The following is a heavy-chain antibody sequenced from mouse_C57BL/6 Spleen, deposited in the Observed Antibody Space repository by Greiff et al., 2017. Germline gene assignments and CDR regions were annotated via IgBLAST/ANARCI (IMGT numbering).Heavy chain of an antibody. CDR2: IHPNSGST. D-gene: IGHD1-1*01. Sequence: VQLQQPGAELVKPGASVKLSCKASGYTFTSYWMHWVKQRPGQGLEWIGMIHPNSGSTNYNEKFKSKATLTVDKSSSTAYMQLSSLTSEDSAVYYCARPGTVVGGRFDYWGQGTTLTVSS. V-gene: IGHV1-64*01. CDR1: GYTFTSYW. CDR3: ARPGTVVGGRFDY. J-gene: IGHJ2*01.